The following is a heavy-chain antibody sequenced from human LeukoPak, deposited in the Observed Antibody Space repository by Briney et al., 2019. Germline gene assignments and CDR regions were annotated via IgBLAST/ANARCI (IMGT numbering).Heavy chain of an antibody. Sequence: GGSLRLSCAASGFTFSSYSMHWVRQAPGKGLEWVSGISWNSGSIGYADSVKGRFTISRGNAKNSLYLQMNSLRAEDTALYYCAKDMTGHRAIDHWGQGTLVTVSS. CDR3: AKDMTGHRAIDH. D-gene: IGHD2-21*01. CDR1: GFTFSSYS. J-gene: IGHJ4*02. V-gene: IGHV3-9*01. CDR2: ISWNSGSI.